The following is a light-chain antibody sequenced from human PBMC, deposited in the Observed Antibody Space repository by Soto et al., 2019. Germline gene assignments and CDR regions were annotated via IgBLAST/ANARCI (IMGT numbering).Light chain of an antibody. CDR1: QSISAY. CDR3: QQSYSAPWT. Sequence: DLQMTQSPSSLSASVGDRVTITCRASQSISAYLNWYQQKPGKAPNLLIYAASSLQSGVPSRFSGSGSGTDFTLTVSSLQPEDFATYYCQQSYSAPWTFGQGTKVEMK. V-gene: IGKV1-39*01. J-gene: IGKJ1*01. CDR2: AAS.